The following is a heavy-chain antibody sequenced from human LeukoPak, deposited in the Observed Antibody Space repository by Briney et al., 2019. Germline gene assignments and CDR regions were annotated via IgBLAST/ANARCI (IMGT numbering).Heavy chain of an antibody. CDR3: ARATGSYYYGMDV. D-gene: IGHD1-1*01. J-gene: IGHJ6*02. CDR2: ISYGGTT. V-gene: IGHV4-31*03. Sequence: SQTLSLTCTVSGGSISSGTYHWSWIRQYPGKGLEWIGHISYGGTTYYNPSLKSRLTISVDTSTNQFSLKLGSVTAADTAVYYCARATGSYYYGMDVWGQGTTVTVSS. CDR1: GGSISSGTYH.